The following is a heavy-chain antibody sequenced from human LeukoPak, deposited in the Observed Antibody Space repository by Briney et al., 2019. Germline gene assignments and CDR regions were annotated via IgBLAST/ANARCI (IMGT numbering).Heavy chain of an antibody. CDR3: IRDGHGTLPFEY. J-gene: IGHJ4*02. V-gene: IGHV3-21*01. CDR1: GFTFSSYS. Sequence: GGSLRLSCAASGFTFSSYSMNWVRQAPGKGLEWVSSISSSSSYIYYADSVKGRFTISRDNAKNTLYLQMDSLRAEDTAVYYCIRDGHGTLPFEYWGQGTLVTVSS. D-gene: IGHD1-26*01. CDR2: ISSSSSYI.